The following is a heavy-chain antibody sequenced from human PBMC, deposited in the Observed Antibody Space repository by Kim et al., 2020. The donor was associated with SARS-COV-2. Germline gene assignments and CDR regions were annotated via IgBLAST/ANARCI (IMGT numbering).Heavy chain of an antibody. D-gene: IGHD6-6*01. V-gene: IGHV4-34*01. Sequence: SETLSLTCAVYGGSFSGYYWSWIRQPPGKGLEWIGEINHSGSTNYNPSLKSRVTISVDTSKNQFSLMLSSVTAADTAVYYCARGIYGIAARRGRAGVDYWGQGTLVTVSS. CDR1: GGSFSGYY. CDR2: INHSGST. J-gene: IGHJ4*02. CDR3: ARGIYGIAARRGRAGVDY.